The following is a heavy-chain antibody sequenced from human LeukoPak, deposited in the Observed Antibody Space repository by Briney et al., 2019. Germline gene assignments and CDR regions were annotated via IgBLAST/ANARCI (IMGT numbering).Heavy chain of an antibody. D-gene: IGHD4-23*01. V-gene: IGHV3-30*02. CDR2: SRYNGIET. CDR1: GFNLSSFG. CDR3: ARSYGGNFFDY. J-gene: IGHJ4*02. Sequence: PGGSLRLSCAASGFNLSSFGMHWVRQAPGKGLEWVAFSRYNGIETYFADSVKGRFTISRDNSKNTLYLQINSPRGDDSAVYFCARSYGGNFFDYWGQGTLVTVSS.